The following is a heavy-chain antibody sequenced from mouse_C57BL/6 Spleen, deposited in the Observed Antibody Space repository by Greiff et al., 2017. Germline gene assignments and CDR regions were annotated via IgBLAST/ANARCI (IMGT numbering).Heavy chain of an antibody. D-gene: IGHD1-1*02. CDR3: ASWGVDTERFAY. CDR2: INPNNGGT. V-gene: IGHV1-18*01. J-gene: IGHJ3*01. Sequence: VQLQQSGPELVKPGASVKIPCKASGYTFTDYNMDWVKQSHGKSLEWIGDINPNNGGTIYNQKFKGKATLTVDKSYSTADMELRSLTSEDTAVYYCASWGVDTERFAYWGQGTLVTVAA. CDR1: GYTFTDYN.